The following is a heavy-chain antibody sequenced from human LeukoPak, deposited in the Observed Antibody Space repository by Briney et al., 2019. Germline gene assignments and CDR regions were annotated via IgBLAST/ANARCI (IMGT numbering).Heavy chain of an antibody. Sequence: SETLSLTCSVDTVNHYHWNWVRQSAGTGLDWIGRVHTTSGNTFANPSLWGRVTVSIDTTKNEFLLQLTSMTAADTAVYHCARELRNIGEYYFDYWGQGVPVTVSS. J-gene: IGHJ4*02. D-gene: IGHD1-14*01. CDR2: VHTTSGNT. V-gene: IGHV4-4*07. CDR3: ARELRNIGEYYFDY. CDR1: DTVNHYH.